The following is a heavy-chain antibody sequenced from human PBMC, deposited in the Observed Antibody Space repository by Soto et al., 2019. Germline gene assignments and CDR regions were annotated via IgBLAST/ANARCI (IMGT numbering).Heavy chain of an antibody. J-gene: IGHJ4*02. D-gene: IGHD2-2*01. CDR1: GFTFSPYA. CDR3: ARARLDTPALDY. V-gene: IGHV3-30*09. CDR2: ISYDGNNK. Sequence: QVRLVESGGGVVQPGRSLRLSCAASGFTFSPYAMHWVRQAPGKGLEWVAVISYDGNNKNYADSVKGRLAISRDNSRNTLYLQRNSLGAEDTAVYYCARARLDTPALDYWGQGTLVTVSS.